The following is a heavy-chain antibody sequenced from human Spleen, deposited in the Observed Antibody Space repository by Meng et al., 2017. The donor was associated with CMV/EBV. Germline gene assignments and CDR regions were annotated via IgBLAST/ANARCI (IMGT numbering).Heavy chain of an antibody. CDR1: GFTFSSYG. J-gene: IGHJ4*02. D-gene: IGHD1-1*01. CDR2: IWYDGSEK. Sequence: GGSLRLSCAASGFTFSSYGMYWVRQAPGKGLEWVAVIWYDGSEKYYAGSVKGRFTISRDNSKNTLYLQMNSLRAEDTAVYYCARGWAGTTVYWGQGTLVTVSS. CDR3: ARGWAGTTVY. V-gene: IGHV3-33*07.